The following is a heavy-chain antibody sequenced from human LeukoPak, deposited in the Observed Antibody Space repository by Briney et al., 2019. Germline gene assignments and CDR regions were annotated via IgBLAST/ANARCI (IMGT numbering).Heavy chain of an antibody. D-gene: IGHD3-22*01. CDR1: GGTFSSYA. V-gene: IGHV1-69*05. Sequence: GASVKVSCKASGGTFSSYAISWVRQAPGQGLEWMGGIIPIFGTANYAQKFQGGVTITTDESTSTAYMELSSLRSEDTAVYYCAREEALYDSSGYSNWFDPWGQGTLVTVSS. CDR2: IIPIFGTA. CDR3: AREEALYDSSGYSNWFDP. J-gene: IGHJ5*02.